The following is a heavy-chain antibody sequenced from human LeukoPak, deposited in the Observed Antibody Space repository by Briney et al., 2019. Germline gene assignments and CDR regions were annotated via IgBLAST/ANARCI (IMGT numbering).Heavy chain of an antibody. CDR1: GFIVSSNY. CDR2: IYSGGST. CDR3: ARGYYYYYMDV. Sequence: GGSLRLSCAASGFIVSSNYMNWVRQAPGKGLEWVSVIYSGGSTYYADSVKGRFIISRDNSKNTLYLQMNSLRGEDTAVYYCARGYYYYYMDVWGKGTTVTVPS. J-gene: IGHJ6*03. V-gene: IGHV3-53*01.